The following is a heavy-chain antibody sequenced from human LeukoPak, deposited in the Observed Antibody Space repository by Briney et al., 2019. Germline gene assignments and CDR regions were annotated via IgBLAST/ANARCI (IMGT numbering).Heavy chain of an antibody. CDR2: SNSDGSLP. V-gene: IGHV3-74*01. J-gene: IGHJ5*02. CDR1: GFTFSSYW. Sequence: GGSLRLSCVASGFTFSSYWMHWVRQAPGKGLGLVSRSNSDGSLPSYADSVKGRFTISRDNAKNTLYLQMNSLGVEDTAIYYCARGLPGYSNTWYDHWGQGTLVSVSS. CDR3: ARGLPGYSNTWYDH. D-gene: IGHD6-13*01.